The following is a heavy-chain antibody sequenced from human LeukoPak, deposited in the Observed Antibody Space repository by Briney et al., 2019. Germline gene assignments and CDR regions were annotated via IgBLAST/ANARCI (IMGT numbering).Heavy chain of an antibody. D-gene: IGHD1-1*01. CDR2: ISANGGST. Sequence: GGSLSLSCAASGFTFSSYVMSWVRQAPGKGLEWVSLISANGGSTYYADSVKGRFTISRDNSKNTLYLQMNSLRVEDTAVYYCAIGFRQERGLSTYWGQGTLVTVSS. J-gene: IGHJ4*02. CDR3: AIGFRQERGLSTY. V-gene: IGHV3-23*01. CDR1: GFTFSSYV.